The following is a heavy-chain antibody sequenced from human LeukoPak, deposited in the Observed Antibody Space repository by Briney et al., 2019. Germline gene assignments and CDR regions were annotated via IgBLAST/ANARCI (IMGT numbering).Heavy chain of an antibody. CDR2: ISYDGSNK. D-gene: IGHD5-18*01. CDR3: ARDTHGYSYGYGPSNY. CDR1: GFTFSSYA. V-gene: IGHV3-30-3*01. Sequence: GGSLRLSCAASGFTFSSYAMHWVRQAPGKGLEWVAVISYDGSNKYYADSVKGRFTISRDNSKNTLYLQMNSLRAEDTAVYYCARDTHGYSYGYGPSNYWGQGTLVTVSS. J-gene: IGHJ4*02.